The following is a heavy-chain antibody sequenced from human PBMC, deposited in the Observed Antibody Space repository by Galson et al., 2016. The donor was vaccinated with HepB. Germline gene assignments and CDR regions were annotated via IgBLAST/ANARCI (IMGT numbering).Heavy chain of an antibody. Sequence: SVKVSCKASGYTFSSYYMHWVRQAPGQGLEWMGIINPSGDSTSYAQEFQGRVTMTRDTSTRTVYMELSSLRSEDTAVYYCARAQVGGSTWDYYYGMDVWGQGTTVTVSS. V-gene: IGHV1-46*01. CDR3: ARAQVGGSTWDYYYGMDV. D-gene: IGHD1-26*01. CDR1: GYTFSSYY. CDR2: INPSGDST. J-gene: IGHJ6*02.